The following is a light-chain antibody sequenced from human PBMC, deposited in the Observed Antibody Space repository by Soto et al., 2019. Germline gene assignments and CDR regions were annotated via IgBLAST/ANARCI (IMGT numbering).Light chain of an antibody. CDR1: SSNIGAGYD. J-gene: IGLJ3*02. Sequence: QPVLRQPPSVSGAPGQRVTISCTGSSSNIGAGYDVHWYQQLPGTAPKLLIYGNSNRPSGVPERFSGSKSGTSASLAITGLQAEDEADYYCQSYDSSLSGSVFGGGTKLTVL. CDR3: QSYDSSLSGSV. CDR2: GNS. V-gene: IGLV1-40*01.